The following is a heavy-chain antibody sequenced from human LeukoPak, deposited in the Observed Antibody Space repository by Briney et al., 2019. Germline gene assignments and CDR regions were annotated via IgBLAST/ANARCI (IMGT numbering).Heavy chain of an antibody. V-gene: IGHV4-61*05. D-gene: IGHD7-27*01. CDR1: GGSISSSSYY. J-gene: IGHJ4*02. CDR3: ARTAGENQLDY. CDR2: IYYSGST. Sequence: SETLSLTCTVSGGSISSSSYYWGWIRQPPGKGLEWIGYIYYSGSTNYNPSLKSRVTISVDTSKNQFSLKLSSVTAADTAVYYCARTAGENQLDYWGQGTLVTVSS.